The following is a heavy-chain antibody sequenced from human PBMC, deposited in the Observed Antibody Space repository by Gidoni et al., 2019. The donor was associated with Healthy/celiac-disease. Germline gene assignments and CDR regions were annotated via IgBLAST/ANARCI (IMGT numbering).Heavy chain of an antibody. CDR2: ISYDGSNK. CDR1: GFTFSSYS. J-gene: IGHJ4*02. D-gene: IGHD3-10*01. V-gene: IGHV3-30-3*01. CDR3: ARDHRVLGVAGMYYFDY. Sequence: QVQLVEYGGGVVPPWRSPRLAFAASGFTFSSYSMHWGRQAPGKGLEWVAIISYDGSNKYYADSVKGRFTISRDNSKNTLYLQMNSLGAEDTAVYYCARDHRVLGVAGMYYFDYWGQGTLVTVSS.